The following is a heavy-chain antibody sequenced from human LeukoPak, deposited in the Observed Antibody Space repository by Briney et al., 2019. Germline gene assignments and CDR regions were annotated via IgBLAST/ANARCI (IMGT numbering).Heavy chain of an antibody. CDR3: GRGLTGYAGTFEY. CDR2: VYHSGST. J-gene: IGHJ4*02. CDR1: GVSISSSNW. Sequence: SGTLSLTCAVSGVSISSSNWWSWVRQPPGKGLEWIGEVYHSGSTSYNPSLKSRVTISVDTSRNQFSLKLSGVIAADTAMYYCGRGLTGYAGTFEYWGQGTQVTVSS. D-gene: IGHD4-23*01. V-gene: IGHV4-4*02.